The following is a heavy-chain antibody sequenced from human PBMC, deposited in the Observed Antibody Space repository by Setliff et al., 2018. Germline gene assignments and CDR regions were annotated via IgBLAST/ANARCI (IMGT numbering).Heavy chain of an antibody. D-gene: IGHD1-26*01. V-gene: IGHV3-48*01. Sequence: GGSLRLSCAASGFTFSSYSMNWVRQAPGKGLEWVSSISSSSSTIYYADSVKGRFTISRDNAKNSLYLKMNSLRAEDTAVYYCARDRGSGSYFLRYFDYWGQGTLVTVSS. J-gene: IGHJ4*02. CDR3: ARDRGSGSYFLRYFDY. CDR2: ISSSSSTI. CDR1: GFTFSSYS.